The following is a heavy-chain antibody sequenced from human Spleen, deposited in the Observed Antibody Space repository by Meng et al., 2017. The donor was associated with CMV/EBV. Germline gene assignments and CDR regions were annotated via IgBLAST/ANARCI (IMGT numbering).Heavy chain of an antibody. CDR1: GFTFSSYA. CDR2: ISGSGGST. J-gene: IGHJ5*02. V-gene: IGHV3-23*01. CDR3: AKDDSSWYSGWFDP. D-gene: IGHD6-13*01. Sequence: YGFTFSSYAMSWVRQAPGKGLEWVSAISGSGGSTYYADSVKGRSTISRDNSKNTLYLQMNSLRAEDTAVYYCAKDDSSWYSGWFDPWGQGTLVTVSS.